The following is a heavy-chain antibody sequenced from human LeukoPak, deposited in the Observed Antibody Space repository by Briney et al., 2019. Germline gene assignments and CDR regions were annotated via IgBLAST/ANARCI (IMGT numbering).Heavy chain of an antibody. V-gene: IGHV4-39*01. CDR2: IYSSGST. D-gene: IGHD6-25*01. Sequence: SETLSLTCTVSGGSISSTTYYWGWIRQPPGKGLEWIGSIYSSGSTYYNSSLKSRVTISIDTSKNQVSLKMSSVTAADTAVYYCAKSGGYGLIDYWGQGTLVTVSS. J-gene: IGHJ4*01. CDR3: AKSGGYGLIDY. CDR1: GGSISSTTYY.